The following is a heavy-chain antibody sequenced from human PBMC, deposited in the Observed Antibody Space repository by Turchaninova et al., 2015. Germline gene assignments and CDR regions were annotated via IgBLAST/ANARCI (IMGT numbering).Heavy chain of an antibody. V-gene: IGHV3-7*01. CDR1: GFTFSSYW. D-gene: IGHD6-13*01. J-gene: IGHJ4*02. CDR2: IKQVGREK. Sequence: EVQLVESGGGLVQPGGSLRLSCAASGFTFSSYWMSWFGQAPGKGLECVANIKQVGREKYYGDFVKGRFTISRENAKNSLYLQMNSLGAEDTAVYYCARELIAAGSCFDYWGQGTLVTVSS. CDR3: ARELIAAGSCFDY.